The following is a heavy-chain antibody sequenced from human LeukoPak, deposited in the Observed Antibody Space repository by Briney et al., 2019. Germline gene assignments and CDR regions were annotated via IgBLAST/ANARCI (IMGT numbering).Heavy chain of an antibody. CDR3: ARDRGYYYYYYMDV. J-gene: IGHJ6*03. V-gene: IGHV3-11*01. CDR2: ISSSGSTI. CDR1: GFTFSDYY. Sequence: GGSLRLSCAASGFTFSDYYMSWIRQAPGKGLEWVSYISSSGSTIYYADSVKGRFTISRDNAKNSLYLQMNSLRAEGTAVYYCARDRGYYYYYYMDVWGKGTRSPSP.